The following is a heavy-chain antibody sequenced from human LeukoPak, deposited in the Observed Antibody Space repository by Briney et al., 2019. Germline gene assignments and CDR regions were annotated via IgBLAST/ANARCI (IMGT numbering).Heavy chain of an antibody. CDR1: GYTFTSYY. D-gene: IGHD1-26*01. CDR3: ARRGATVWFDP. Sequence: ASVKVSCKASGYTFTSYYMHWVRQAPGQGLEWMGIINPSGGSSSYAQKFQGRVTMTRDTSTSTVYMELSSLRSEDTAVYHCARRGATVWFDPWGQGTLVTVSS. V-gene: IGHV1-46*01. CDR2: INPSGGSS. J-gene: IGHJ5*02.